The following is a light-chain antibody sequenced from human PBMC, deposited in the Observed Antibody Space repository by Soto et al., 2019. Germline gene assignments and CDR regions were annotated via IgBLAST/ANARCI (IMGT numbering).Light chain of an antibody. CDR1: QSISSW. J-gene: IGKJ1*01. Sequence: DIQMTQSPSTLSASVGDRVTITCRASQSISSWLAWYQQKPGKAPKLLIYDASSLESGVPSRFSGSGSGTEFTLTISIRQPDDFATYYCQQYNSYPWTFGQGTKVEIK. V-gene: IGKV1-5*01. CDR2: DAS. CDR3: QQYNSYPWT.